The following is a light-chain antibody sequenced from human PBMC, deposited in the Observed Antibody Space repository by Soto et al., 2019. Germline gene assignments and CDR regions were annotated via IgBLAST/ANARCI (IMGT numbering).Light chain of an antibody. CDR3: QQRANWPLT. Sequence: IGLTQSPATVSLSPGERVTLSCRASQSVNIYLAWYQQKPGQAPRLLIYDASNRATGVPARFSGSGSGTDFTLTISSLESEDFAVYYCQQRANWPLTFGGGTKVDIK. CDR1: QSVNIY. V-gene: IGKV3-11*01. J-gene: IGKJ4*01. CDR2: DAS.